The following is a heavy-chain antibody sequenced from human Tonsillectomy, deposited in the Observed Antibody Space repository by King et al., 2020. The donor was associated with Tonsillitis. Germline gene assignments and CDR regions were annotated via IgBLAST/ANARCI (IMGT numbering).Heavy chain of an antibody. V-gene: IGHV3-30*18. J-gene: IGHJ4*02. D-gene: IGHD3-10*01. CDR2: ITYDGSNK. CDR1: GFTFSSYG. CDR3: SKEDASGSYPPFDF. Sequence: VQLVESGGGVVQPGRSLRLSCATSGFTFSSYGMHWVRQAPGKGLEWVAVITYDGSNKYYADSVKGRFTISRDNSKNTLYLQMNSLRPEDTAVYYCSKEDASGSYPPFDFWGQGTLVTVSS.